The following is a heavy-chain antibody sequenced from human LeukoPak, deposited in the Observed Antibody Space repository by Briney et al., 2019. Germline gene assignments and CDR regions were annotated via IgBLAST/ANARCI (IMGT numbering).Heavy chain of an antibody. CDR2: ISAYNGHT. J-gene: IGHJ4*02. Sequence: ASVKVSCKASGYIFTNYGLIWVRQAPGQGLEWMGWISAYNGHTKYAQKLQGRVAMTRNTSISTAYMELSSLRSEDTAVYYCARDRKVLRYFDWFQPLDYWGQGTLVTVSS. CDR3: ARDRKVLRYFDWFQPLDY. CDR1: GYIFTNYG. V-gene: IGHV1-18*01. D-gene: IGHD3-9*01.